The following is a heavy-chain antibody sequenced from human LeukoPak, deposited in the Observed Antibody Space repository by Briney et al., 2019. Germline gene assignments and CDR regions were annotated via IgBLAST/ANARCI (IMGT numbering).Heavy chain of an antibody. Sequence: PGGSLRLSCAASGFTVSNNYMNWVRQAPGEGLEWVSILYSGGNTYYADPVKGRFTISRDNSKNTLYLQMNSLRAEDTAVYYCARGRYDSSGSWYFDYWGQGTLVTVSS. CDR3: ARGRYDSSGSWYFDY. J-gene: IGHJ4*02. CDR1: GFTVSNNY. D-gene: IGHD3-22*01. V-gene: IGHV3-53*01. CDR2: LYSGGNT.